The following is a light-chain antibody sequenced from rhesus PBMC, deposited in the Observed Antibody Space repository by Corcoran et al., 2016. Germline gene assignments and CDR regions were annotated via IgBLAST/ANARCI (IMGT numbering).Light chain of an antibody. V-gene: IGKV3-42*03. CDR3: QQYSNWPRT. CDR1: QSVSSS. CDR2: GLF. Sequence: EIVLAQSPAILSLSPGERATLSCRASQSVSSSLAWYQQKPGQAPGLRIYGLFNRAIGIADRFSGSGSVTDFTLNISSLEPEDCVVYDCQQYSNWPRTFGQGTKVEIK. J-gene: IGKJ1*01.